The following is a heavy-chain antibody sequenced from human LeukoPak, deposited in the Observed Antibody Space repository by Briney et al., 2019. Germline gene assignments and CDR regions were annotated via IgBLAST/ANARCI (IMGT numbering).Heavy chain of an antibody. Sequence: GGSLRLSCAASGFTFSSYGMHWVRQALGKGLEWVAVISYDGSNKYYADSVKGRFTISRDNSKNTLYLQMNSLRAEDTAVFHCARDNWGSGYWGQGTLVTVSS. J-gene: IGHJ4*02. CDR2: ISYDGSNK. V-gene: IGHV3-30*03. CDR3: ARDNWGSGY. CDR1: GFTFSSYG. D-gene: IGHD7-27*01.